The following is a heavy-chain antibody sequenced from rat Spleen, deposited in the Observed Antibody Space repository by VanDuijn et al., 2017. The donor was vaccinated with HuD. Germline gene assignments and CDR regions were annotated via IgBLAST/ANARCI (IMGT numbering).Heavy chain of an antibody. CDR1: GFTFSDYG. CDR3: ARPPYYYSGDVGFAY. D-gene: IGHD1-1*01. J-gene: IGHJ3*01. Sequence: EVQLVESDGGLVQPGRSLKLSCAASGFTFSDYGMAWVRQAPKKGLEWVASISPSGGSTYYRDSVKGRFTVSRDNAKSTLYLQMDSLRSEDTATYYCARPPYYYSGDVGFAYWGQGTLVTVSS. V-gene: IGHV5S13*01. CDR2: ISPSGGST.